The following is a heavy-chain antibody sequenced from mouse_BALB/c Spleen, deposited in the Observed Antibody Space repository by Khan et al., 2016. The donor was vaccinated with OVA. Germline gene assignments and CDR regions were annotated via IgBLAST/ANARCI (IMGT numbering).Heavy chain of an antibody. J-gene: IGHJ3*01. Sequence: QVQLKQSGAELAKPGASVKMTCKASGYSFTSYWMHWVKQRPGQGLEWIGYINPSTDYNEYNQKFKDKATLTEDKSSSTAYMQLTSLKSEDTAVYYCANHGSSSDCITYWGQGTLVTVSA. D-gene: IGHD1-1*01. V-gene: IGHV1-7*01. CDR2: INPSTDYN. CDR1: GYSFTSYW. CDR3: ANHGSSSDCITY.